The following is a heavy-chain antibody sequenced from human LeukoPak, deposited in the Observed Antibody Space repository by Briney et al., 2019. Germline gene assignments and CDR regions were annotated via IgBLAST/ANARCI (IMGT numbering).Heavy chain of an antibody. J-gene: IGHJ4*02. D-gene: IGHD3-16*02. CDR2: ISSSSTYI. Sequence: PGGSLRLSCAASGFSFSTYYVNWVRQAPGKGLEWVSCISSSSTYIYYADSVRGRFAISRDNAKNSLSLHMNSVRAEDTAVYYCGYTNNFYHWGQGALVVVSA. CDR1: GFSFSTYY. CDR3: GYTNNFYH. V-gene: IGHV3-21*01.